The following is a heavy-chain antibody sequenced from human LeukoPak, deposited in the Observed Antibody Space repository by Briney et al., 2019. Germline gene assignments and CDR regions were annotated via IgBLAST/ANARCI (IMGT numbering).Heavy chain of an antibody. CDR1: GGSFSGYY. Sequence: SETLSLTCVVYGGSFSGYYWSWIRQPPGKGLEWIGEVDHSGTTNYNPSLKSRVTMSVDTSKNQFSLMVSSVTAADTAVYYCATGRNGVVPAPILGVGPWYNYHYMDVWGKGTTVTVSS. CDR2: VDHSGTT. D-gene: IGHD2-2*02. V-gene: IGHV4-34*01. CDR3: ATGRNGVVPAPILGVGPWYNYHYMDV. J-gene: IGHJ6*03.